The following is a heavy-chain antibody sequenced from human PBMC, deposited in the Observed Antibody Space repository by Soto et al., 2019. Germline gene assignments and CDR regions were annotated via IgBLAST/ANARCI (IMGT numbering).Heavy chain of an antibody. J-gene: IGHJ4*02. CDR3: ATSASSDH. D-gene: IGHD1-26*01. CDR1: GFLFDTYG. Sequence: VQLVESGGGVVQPGRSLRLSCVASGFLFDTYGMHWVRQTPGKGLEWVAIISYDGSHKEYADSVKGRVAISRDNSENTLYLQMNSLGVEDTALYYCATSASSDHWGQGTQVTVSS. CDR2: ISYDGSHK. V-gene: IGHV3-30*03.